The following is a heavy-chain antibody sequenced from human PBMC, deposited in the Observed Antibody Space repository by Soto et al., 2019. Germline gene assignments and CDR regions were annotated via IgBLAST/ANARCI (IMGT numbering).Heavy chain of an antibody. V-gene: IGHV3-23*01. CDR2: ISGSGGST. D-gene: IGHD3-9*01. CDR3: AKDQADYDILTGYYIGLITPSNYYGMDV. Sequence: GGSLRLSCAASGFTFSSYAMSWVRQAPGKGLEWVSAISGSGGSTYYADSVKGRFTISRDNSKNTLYLQMNSLRAEDTAVYYCAKDQADYDILTGYYIGLITPSNYYGMDVWGQGTTVTVSS. CDR1: GFTFSSYA. J-gene: IGHJ6*02.